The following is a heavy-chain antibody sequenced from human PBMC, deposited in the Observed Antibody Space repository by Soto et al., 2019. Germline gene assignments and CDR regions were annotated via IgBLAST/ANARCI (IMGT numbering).Heavy chain of an antibody. J-gene: IGHJ2*01. CDR3: ARVGLLYGDYVLGDWYFDL. V-gene: IGHV1-8*01. CDR2: MNPNSGNT. Sequence: ASVKVSCKASGYTFTSYDINWVRQATGQGLEWMGWMNPNSGNTGYAQKFQGRVTMTRNTSISTAYMELSSLRSEDTAVYYCARVGLLYGDYVLGDWYFDLWGRGTLVTVSS. CDR1: GYTFTSYD. D-gene: IGHD4-17*01.